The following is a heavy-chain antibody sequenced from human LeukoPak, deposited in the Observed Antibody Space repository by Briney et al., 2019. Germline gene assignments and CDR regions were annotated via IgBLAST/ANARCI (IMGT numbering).Heavy chain of an antibody. D-gene: IGHD6-19*01. J-gene: IGHJ4*02. V-gene: IGHV1-69*04. Sequence: GSSVKVSCKASGGTFSSCAISWVRQAPGQGLEWMGRIIPIFGIANYAQKFQGRVTITADKSTSTAYMELSSLRSEDTAVYYCARVSKAVAGYFDYWGQGTLVTVSS. CDR1: GGTFSSCA. CDR3: ARVSKAVAGYFDY. CDR2: IIPIFGIA.